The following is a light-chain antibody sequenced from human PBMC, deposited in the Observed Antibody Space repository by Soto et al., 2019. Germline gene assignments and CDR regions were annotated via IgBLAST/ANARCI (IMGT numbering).Light chain of an antibody. V-gene: IGLV2-18*02. CDR3: SSYTSSSTVV. Sequence: QSVLTQPPSVSGSPGQSVTISCTGTSSDVGSYNRVSWYQQPPGTAPKLMIYEVSNRPSGVPDRFSGSKSGNTASLTISGLQAEDEADYYWSSYTSSSTVVFGGGTKLTVL. CDR1: SSDVGSYNR. CDR2: EVS. J-gene: IGLJ2*01.